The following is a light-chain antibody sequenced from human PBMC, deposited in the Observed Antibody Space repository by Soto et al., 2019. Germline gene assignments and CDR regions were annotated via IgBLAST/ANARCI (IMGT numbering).Light chain of an antibody. CDR1: SSDVGGYNY. CDR3: SSYTSSTTLPYV. Sequence: QSALTQPASVSESPGQSITISCTGTSSDVGGYNYVSWYQHHPGKAPKLMIYEVSNRPSGISNRFSGSKSGNTASLTISGLQADDEADYYCSSYTSSTTLPYVFGTGTKVTVL. CDR2: EVS. J-gene: IGLJ1*01. V-gene: IGLV2-14*01.